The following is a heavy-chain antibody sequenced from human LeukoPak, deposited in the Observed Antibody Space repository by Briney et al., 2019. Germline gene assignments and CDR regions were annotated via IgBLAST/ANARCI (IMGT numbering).Heavy chain of an antibody. J-gene: IGHJ5*02. CDR1: GYTFTGYY. CDR3: ARYEWLLAEHNWFDP. CDR2: INPNSGGT. Sequence: ASVKVSCKASGYTFTGYYMHWVRQAPGQGLEWMGWINPNSGGTNYAQKFQGRVTMTRDTSISTAYMELSRLRSDDTAVYYCARYEWLLAEHNWFDPWGQGTLATVSS. V-gene: IGHV1-2*02. D-gene: IGHD3-3*01.